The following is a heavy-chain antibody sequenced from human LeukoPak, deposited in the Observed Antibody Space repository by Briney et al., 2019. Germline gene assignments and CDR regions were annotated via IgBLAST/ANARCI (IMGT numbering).Heavy chain of an antibody. D-gene: IGHD3-22*01. Sequence: PGGSLRLSCAASGFSFSFYSFQWVRQAPGKGLEWVAVISSDGRFTSYTDSVRGRFTISRDNSKNTVFLQMNSLKHEDTAVYYCARDDLDYFDSNGYTHWGQGTLVTVSS. CDR3: ARDDLDYFDSNGYTH. CDR1: GFSFSFYS. V-gene: IGHV3-30*04. CDR2: ISSDGRFT. J-gene: IGHJ4*02.